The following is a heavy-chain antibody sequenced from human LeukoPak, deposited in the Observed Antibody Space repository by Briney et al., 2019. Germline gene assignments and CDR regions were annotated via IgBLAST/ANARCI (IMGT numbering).Heavy chain of an antibody. V-gene: IGHV3-23*01. CDR2: ISGSGGST. Sequence: GGSLRLSCAASGFTFSSYAVSWVRQAPGKGLEWVSAISGSGGSTYYADSVKGRFTISRDNSKNTLYLQMNSLRAEDTAVYYCAKDEGYYDSLGAFDIWGQGTMVTVSS. CDR3: AKDEGYYDSLGAFDI. CDR1: GFTFSSYA. J-gene: IGHJ3*02. D-gene: IGHD3-22*01.